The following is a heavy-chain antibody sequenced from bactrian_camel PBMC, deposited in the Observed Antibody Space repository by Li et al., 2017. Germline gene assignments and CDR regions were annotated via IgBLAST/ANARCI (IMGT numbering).Heavy chain of an antibody. V-gene: IGHV3S1*01. J-gene: IGHJ4*01. CDR1: TVRISTYC. D-gene: IGHD7*01. Sequence: VQLVESGGGSVQAGGSLRLSCAPSTVRISTYCMSWSRQAPGKEREGVAAIAGDGAATYYAKSVQGRFTISRDNDRNTLYLQMDSLRSEDTAMYYCATNVHAPVVVPGTACAPQEYWGQGTQVTVS. CDR3: ATNVHAPVVVPGTACAPQEY. CDR2: IAGDGAAT.